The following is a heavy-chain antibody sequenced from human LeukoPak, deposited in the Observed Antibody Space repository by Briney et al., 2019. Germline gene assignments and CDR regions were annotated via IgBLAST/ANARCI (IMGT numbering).Heavy chain of an antibody. CDR1: GYTFTSYG. J-gene: IGHJ3*02. CDR3: ARGRYPHTSSWYGDAFDI. V-gene: IGHV1-18*01. CDR2: ISAYNGNT. Sequence: GASVKVSCKASGYTFTSYGISWVRQAPGQGLEWMGWISAYNGNTNYAQKLQGRVTMTTDTSTSTAYMELRSLRSYDTAVYYCARGRYPHTSSWYGDAFDIWGQGTMVTVSS. D-gene: IGHD6-13*01.